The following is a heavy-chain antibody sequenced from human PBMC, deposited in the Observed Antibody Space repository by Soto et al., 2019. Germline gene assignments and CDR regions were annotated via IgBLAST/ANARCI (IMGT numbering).Heavy chain of an antibody. CDR2: IHSSGSI. CDR1: GGSISSDDYY. CDR3: ARGLDGLHDDTSGPFPRPG. Sequence: SETLSLTCTVSGGSISSDDYYWSWIRQAPGRGLEWIGYIHSSGSIYYNPSLKSRATMSIDTAGNQFSLKVSSVTVADTAVYYCARGLDGLHDDTSGPFPRPGWGQGTLVTVS. D-gene: IGHD3-22*01. J-gene: IGHJ1*01. V-gene: IGHV4-30-4*01.